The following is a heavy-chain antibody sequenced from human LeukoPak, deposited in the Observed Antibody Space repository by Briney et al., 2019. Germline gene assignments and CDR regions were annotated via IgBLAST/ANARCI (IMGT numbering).Heavy chain of an antibody. Sequence: SETLSLTCTVSGGSVRSGSYYWSWIRQPPGKGLEWIGYIYYSGSTSYNPSLKSRVTISVDTSKNQFSLKLSSVTAADTAVYYCARGGHVYNWFDPWGQGTLVTVSS. V-gene: IGHV4-61*01. CDR2: IYYSGST. CDR1: GGSVRSGSYY. J-gene: IGHJ5*02. CDR3: ARGGHVYNWFDP.